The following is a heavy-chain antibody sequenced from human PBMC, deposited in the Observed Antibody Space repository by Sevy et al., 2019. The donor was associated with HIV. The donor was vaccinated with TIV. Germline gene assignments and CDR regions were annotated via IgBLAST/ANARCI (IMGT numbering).Heavy chain of an antibody. CDR3: ARDSGYGDLDY. V-gene: IGHV4-59*13. Sequence: SETLSLTCTVSGGSISSYYWSWIRQPPEKGLEWIGYIYYSGSTNYNPSLKSRVTISVDTSKNQFSLKLSSVTAADTAVYYCARDSGYGDLDYWGQGTLVTVSS. CDR2: IYYSGST. CDR1: GGSISSYY. J-gene: IGHJ4*02. D-gene: IGHD4-17*01.